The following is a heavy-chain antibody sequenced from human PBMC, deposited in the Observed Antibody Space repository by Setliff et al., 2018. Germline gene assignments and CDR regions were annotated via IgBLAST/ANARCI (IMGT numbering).Heavy chain of an antibody. J-gene: IGHJ4*02. CDR1: GFTFFNHA. Sequence: GESLKISCGASGFTFFNHAMHWVRQTPGKGLEWVAMIWSDGINKYYGASVKGRFTVSRDNSKKMVYLEMNTLGAEGTALYYCVTDPPGSGWSFDSWGQGTLVTVS. CDR2: IWSDGINK. D-gene: IGHD6-19*01. CDR3: VTDPPGSGWSFDS. V-gene: IGHV3-33*03.